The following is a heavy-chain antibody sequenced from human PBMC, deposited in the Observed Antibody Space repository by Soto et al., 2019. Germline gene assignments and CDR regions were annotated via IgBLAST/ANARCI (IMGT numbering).Heavy chain of an antibody. CDR3: ARDGNCNRTSWYSRDYYYYSGMDV. V-gene: IGHV1-18*01. CDR1: GYTFSSYG. Sequence: ASVKVSCKASGYTFSSYGISWVRQAHGQGLEWMGWMSAYTGNTNYPQKLQGRVTMTTDPSRSTAYMELRSLRSDETAVYYCARDGNCNRTSWYSRDYYYYSGMDVWGQGTTVTVAS. CDR2: MSAYTGNT. J-gene: IGHJ6*02. D-gene: IGHD2-2*02.